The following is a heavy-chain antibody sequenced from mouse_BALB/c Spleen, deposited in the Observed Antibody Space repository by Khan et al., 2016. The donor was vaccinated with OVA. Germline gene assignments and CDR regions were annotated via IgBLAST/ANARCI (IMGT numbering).Heavy chain of an antibody. V-gene: IGHV1-9*01. J-gene: IGHJ3*01. CDR1: GYTFSSYW. D-gene: IGHD1-1*01. Sequence: VQLQQSGAELMKPGASVKISCKATGYTFSSYWIEWVKQRPGHGLEWIGEILPGSGRNNYNEKLKGKATFTADTSSHTAYMQLSRLTSEDSAVYYCARGNYYGSSSWFGYWGQGTLVTVSA. CDR2: ILPGSGRN. CDR3: ARGNYYGSSSWFGY.